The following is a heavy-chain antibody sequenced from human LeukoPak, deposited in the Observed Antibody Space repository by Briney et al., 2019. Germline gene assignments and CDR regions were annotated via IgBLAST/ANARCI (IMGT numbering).Heavy chain of an antibody. J-gene: IGHJ5*02. CDR2: INHSGST. CDR3: APRGDIEHSYGYGKWFDP. CDR1: GGSFSGYY. D-gene: IGHD5-18*01. V-gene: IGHV4-34*01. Sequence: SQTLSLTCAVYGGSFSGYYWSWIRQPPGKGLEWIGEINHSGSTNYNASLKSRVTASVDSSKNQFSLRLSSVTAADTAVYYCAPRGDIEHSYGYGKWFDPWGQGTRVTVSS.